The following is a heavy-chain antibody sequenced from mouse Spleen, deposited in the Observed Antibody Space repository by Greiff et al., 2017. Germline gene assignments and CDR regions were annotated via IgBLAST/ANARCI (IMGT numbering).Heavy chain of an antibody. D-gene: IGHD1-1*01. CDR3: ARGHYGSKGWFAY. CDR1: GYTLTDYY. J-gene: IGHJ3*01. V-gene: IGHV1-26*01. Sequence: VQLQQSGPELVKPGASVKISCKASGYTLTDYYMNWVKQSHGKSLEWIGDINPNNGGTSYNQKFKGKATLTVDKSSSTAYMELRSLTSEDSAVYYCARGHYGSKGWFAYWGQGTLVTVSA. CDR2: INPNNGGT.